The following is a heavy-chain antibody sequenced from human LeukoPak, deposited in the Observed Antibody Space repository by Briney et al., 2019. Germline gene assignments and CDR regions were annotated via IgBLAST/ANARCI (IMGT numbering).Heavy chain of an antibody. J-gene: IGHJ4*02. D-gene: IGHD6-13*01. V-gene: IGHV1-69*05. CDR3: AREKQQLVPLDY. Sequence: SVKVSCKASGGTFSSYAISWVRQAPGQGLEWMGGIIPIFGTANYAQKFQGRVTMTTDTSTSTAYMELRSLRSDDTAVYYCAREKQQLVPLDYWGQGTLVTVSS. CDR2: IIPIFGTA. CDR1: GGTFSSYA.